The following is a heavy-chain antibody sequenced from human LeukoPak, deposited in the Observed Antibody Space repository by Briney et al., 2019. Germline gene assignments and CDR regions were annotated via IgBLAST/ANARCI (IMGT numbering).Heavy chain of an antibody. CDR1: GFTFDGYW. Sequence: GGSLRLSCAASGFTFDGYWMHWVRQAPGKGLVWVSRINTDGSSTSYADSVKGRFTISRDNAKNSLYLQMNSLRAEDTAVYYCAKDSVAAAGWDYWGQGTLVTVSS. CDR2: INTDGSST. V-gene: IGHV3-74*01. J-gene: IGHJ4*02. CDR3: AKDSVAAAGWDY. D-gene: IGHD6-13*01.